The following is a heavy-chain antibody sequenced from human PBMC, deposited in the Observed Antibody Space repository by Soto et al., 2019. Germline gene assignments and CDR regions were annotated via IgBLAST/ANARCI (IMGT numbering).Heavy chain of an antibody. CDR3: TKAAATRSGMDV. V-gene: IGHV1-46*01. CDR1: GYTFTSYY. D-gene: IGHD2-15*01. J-gene: IGHJ6*02. Sequence: QVQLVQSGAEVKKPGASVKVSCKASGYTFTSYYMHWVRQAPGQGLEWMGIINPSGGSPSYVQKFQGRLTMTRDTSTSTVYMELATQSSEDTAVYYCTKAAATRSGMDVWGQGTTVTVS. CDR2: INPSGGSP.